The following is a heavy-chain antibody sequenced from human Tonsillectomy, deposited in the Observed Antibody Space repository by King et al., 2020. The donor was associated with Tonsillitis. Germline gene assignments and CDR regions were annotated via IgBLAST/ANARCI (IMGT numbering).Heavy chain of an antibody. D-gene: IGHD3-22*01. CDR3: ARHPRGGLLLFGKDIQFDY. J-gene: IGHJ4*02. Sequence: LQLQESGPGLVKPSETLSLTCTVSGGSISSSSYYWGWIRQPPGKGLEWIVSVYYSGSTYYNPSLRSRVTISVDMSQNEFSLKLCSVTAADTAVFFCARHPRGGLLLFGKDIQFDYWGQGTLVTVSS. V-gene: IGHV4-39*01. CDR1: GGSISSSSYY. CDR2: VYYSGST.